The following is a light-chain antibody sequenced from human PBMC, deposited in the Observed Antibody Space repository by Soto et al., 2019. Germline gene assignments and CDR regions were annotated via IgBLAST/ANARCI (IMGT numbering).Light chain of an antibody. CDR1: QVIGSRY. Sequence: EIVMTQSPGTLSLSPGERATISCRASQVIGSRYLAWYHQKSGQAPRLLIYGASSRATGIPDRFSGSESGTEFTLTISSLQSEDFAVYYCQQYNNWPYTFGQGTKLEIK. CDR2: GAS. CDR3: QQYNNWPYT. J-gene: IGKJ2*01. V-gene: IGKV3D-15*01.